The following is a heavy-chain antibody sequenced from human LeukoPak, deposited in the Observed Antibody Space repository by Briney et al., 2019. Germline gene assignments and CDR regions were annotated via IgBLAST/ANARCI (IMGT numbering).Heavy chain of an antibody. CDR3: ARNPGYSYGSGAFDI. CDR1: GGSFSYYY. Sequence: LSLTCAVYGGSFSYYYWSWIRQPPGKGLEWVAVSSSDRSYLYYADSVKGRFTISRDNAKNSLYLQMNSLRAEDTAVYYCARNPGYSYGSGAFDIWGQGTMVTVSS. D-gene: IGHD5-18*01. J-gene: IGHJ3*02. CDR2: SSSDRSYL. V-gene: IGHV3-11*06.